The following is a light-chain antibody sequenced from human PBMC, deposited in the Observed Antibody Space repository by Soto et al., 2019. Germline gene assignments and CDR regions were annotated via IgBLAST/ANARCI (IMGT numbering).Light chain of an antibody. CDR1: QSISSIY. V-gene: IGKV3-20*01. CDR2: GAS. Sequence: EIVLTQSPGTLSLSPGERATLSCRASQSISSIYLAWYQQKPGQAPRLLIYGASSRATGIPDRFSGSGSGTDFTLAISRLEPEDFAVYYCQQYGSSLSTFGGGTKVEIK. J-gene: IGKJ4*01. CDR3: QQYGSSLST.